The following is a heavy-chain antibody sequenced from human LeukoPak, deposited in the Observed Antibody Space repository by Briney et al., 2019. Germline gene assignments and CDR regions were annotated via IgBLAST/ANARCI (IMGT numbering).Heavy chain of an antibody. J-gene: IGHJ6*03. V-gene: IGHV5-51*01. Sequence: ESLKISCKGSGYIFTSNWIGWVRQMPGKGLEWMGIIYPGDSDTRYSPSFEGQVTISADKSISTAYLQWNSLKASDTAMYYCARLAVYYYMDVWGKGTTVTVSS. CDR2: IYPGDSDT. CDR1: GYIFTSNW. CDR3: ARLAVYYYMDV.